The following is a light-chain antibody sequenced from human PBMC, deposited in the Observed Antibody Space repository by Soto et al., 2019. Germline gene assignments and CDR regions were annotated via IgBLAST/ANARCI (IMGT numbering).Light chain of an antibody. CDR1: QSVSSW. V-gene: IGKV1-5*03. Sequence: DIPLTQSPSSLSASVGDRVTITFRASQSVSSWLAWYQQKPGKAPNLLMYRESNLERGVPSRFSGSGSGTEISITINSLQPEDFATYYFQLYMSFPWTFGQGTNVEIK. CDR3: QLYMSFPWT. CDR2: RES. J-gene: IGKJ1*01.